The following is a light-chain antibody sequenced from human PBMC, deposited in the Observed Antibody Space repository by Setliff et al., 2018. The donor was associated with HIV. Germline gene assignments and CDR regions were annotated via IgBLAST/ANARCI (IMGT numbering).Light chain of an antibody. Sequence: QSALTRPASVSGSPGQSITISCAGTGSAVGGYNYVSWYQQHPGKAPKLTIYDVSNRPSGVSNRFSGSKSGHTASLTISGLQAEDEADYYCSSYTSSNTGVFGTGTKVTVL. V-gene: IGLV2-14*03. J-gene: IGLJ1*01. CDR1: GSAVGGYNY. CDR2: DVS. CDR3: SSYTSSNTGV.